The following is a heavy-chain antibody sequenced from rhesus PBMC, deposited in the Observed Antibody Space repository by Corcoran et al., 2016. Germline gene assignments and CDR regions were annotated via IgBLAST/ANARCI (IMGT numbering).Heavy chain of an antibody. V-gene: IGHV4-143*01. CDR2: VYGTRAST. Sequence: QVQLQESGPGLVKPSATLSLACTVSGGAITGSPNWNWIRPAPGKGLEWIGAVYGTRASTNDNPSLKSRVTILKETSKNQFALRLTSVTAADTAVYYCARQGYTDHLGGLDSWGQGVVVTVSS. CDR3: ARQGYTDHLGGLDS. D-gene: IGHD2-39*02. CDR1: GGAITGSPN. J-gene: IGHJ6*01.